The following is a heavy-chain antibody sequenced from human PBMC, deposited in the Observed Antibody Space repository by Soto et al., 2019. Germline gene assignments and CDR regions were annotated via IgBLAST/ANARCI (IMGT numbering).Heavy chain of an antibody. D-gene: IGHD5-18*01. CDR3: AKDLRGYRNFDY. CDR1: GFTFSSYV. J-gene: IGHJ4*02. CDR2: ISGSGGST. V-gene: IGHV3-23*01. Sequence: GGSLRLSCAASGFTFSSYVMSWVRQAPGKGLERVSAISGSGGSTYYADSVKGRFTISRDNSKNTLYLQMNSLRAEDTAVYYCAKDLRGYRNFDYWGQGTLVTVSS.